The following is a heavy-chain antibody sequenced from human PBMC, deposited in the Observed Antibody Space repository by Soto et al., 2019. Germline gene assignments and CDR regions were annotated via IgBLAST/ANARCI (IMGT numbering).Heavy chain of an antibody. D-gene: IGHD2-15*01. CDR1: GGSISSSSYY. Sequence: QLQLQESGPGLVKPSETLSLTCTVSGGSISSSSYYWGWIRQPPGKGLEWIGSIYYSGSTYYNPSLKSRVTISVDTSKNQVSLNLRSVTAADTAVYYCARLRGVVASSLIDYWGQGTLVTVSS. CDR2: IYYSGST. V-gene: IGHV4-39*01. J-gene: IGHJ4*02. CDR3: ARLRGVVASSLIDY.